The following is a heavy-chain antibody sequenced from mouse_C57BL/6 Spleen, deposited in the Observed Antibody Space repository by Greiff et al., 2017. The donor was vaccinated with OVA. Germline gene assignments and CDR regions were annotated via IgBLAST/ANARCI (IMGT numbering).Heavy chain of an antibody. CDR3: ARDGSSYVFAY. V-gene: IGHV3-6*01. CDR1: GYSITSGYY. CDR2: ISYDGSN. J-gene: IGHJ3*01. Sequence: VQLQQSGPGLVKPSQSLSLTCSVTGYSITSGYYWNWIRQFPGNKLEWMGYISYDGSNNYNPSLKNRISITRDTSKNQFFLKLNSVTTEDTATYYCARDGSSYVFAYWGQGTLVTVSA. D-gene: IGHD1-1*01.